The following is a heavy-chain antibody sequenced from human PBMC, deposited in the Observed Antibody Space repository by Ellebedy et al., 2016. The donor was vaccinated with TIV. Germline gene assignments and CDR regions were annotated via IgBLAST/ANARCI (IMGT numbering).Heavy chain of an antibody. CDR2: INPKSGGS. CDR3: ARDGVRADRGDDTGWFDP. J-gene: IGHJ5*02. CDR1: GYTLTAYY. D-gene: IGHD2-21*02. V-gene: IGHV1-2*02. Sequence: AASVKVSCKASGYTLTAYYMHWVRQAPGQGLEWMGWINPKSGGSSYAQKFQGRVTMTRDTSFSTVYMELRNLRSDDTAVYYCARDGVRADRGDDTGWFDPWGQGTPVTVSS.